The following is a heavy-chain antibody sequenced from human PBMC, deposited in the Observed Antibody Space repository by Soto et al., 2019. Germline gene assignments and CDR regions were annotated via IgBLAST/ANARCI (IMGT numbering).Heavy chain of an antibody. D-gene: IGHD3-3*01. V-gene: IGHV3-7*03. CDR3: ARRNFGVLTDY. CDR1: GFNFRDFW. J-gene: IGHJ4*02. CDR2: IKQDGSER. Sequence: GGSLRLSCAASGFNFRDFWMSWVRQAPGKGLEWVANIKQDGSERYYVDSVKGRFTVSRDNTKNSLYLQMNSLRAEDTAMYYCARRNFGVLTDYWGPGTLFTVSS.